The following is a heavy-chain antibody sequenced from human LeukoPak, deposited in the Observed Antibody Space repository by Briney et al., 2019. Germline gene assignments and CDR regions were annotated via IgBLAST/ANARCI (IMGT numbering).Heavy chain of an antibody. CDR1: GFTFSSYA. D-gene: IGHD4-23*01. V-gene: IGHV3-30-3*01. CDR2: ISYDGSNK. Sequence: PGGPLRLSCAASGFTFSSYAMHWVRQAPGKGLEWVAVISYDGSNKYYADSVKGRFTISRDNSKNTLYLQMNSLRAEDTAVYYCARDKGGNSDYWGQGTLVTVSS. J-gene: IGHJ4*02. CDR3: ARDKGGNSDY.